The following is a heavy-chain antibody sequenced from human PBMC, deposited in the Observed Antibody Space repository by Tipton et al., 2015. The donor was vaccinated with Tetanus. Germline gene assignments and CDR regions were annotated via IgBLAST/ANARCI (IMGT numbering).Heavy chain of an antibody. V-gene: IGHV3-74*01. CDR1: GFSLSAYW. J-gene: IGHJ4*02. Sequence: SLRLSCAASGFSLSAYWVHWVRQAPGKGLVWVSRISPDGRSTSNADSVKGRFTISRDNAKNTLYVQMNSLRAEDTGVYYCARGRDGFHGYFDYWGQGALVTVSS. D-gene: IGHD5-24*01. CDR2: ISPDGRST. CDR3: ARGRDGFHGYFDY.